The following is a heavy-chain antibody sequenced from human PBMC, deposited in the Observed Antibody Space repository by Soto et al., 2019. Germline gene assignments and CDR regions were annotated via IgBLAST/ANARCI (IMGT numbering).Heavy chain of an antibody. CDR1: GFTFTSSA. CDR3: AAESHYDFWSGPDAFDI. J-gene: IGHJ3*02. CDR2: IVVGSGNT. V-gene: IGHV1-58*01. Sequence: GASVKVSWKASGFTFTSSAVQWVRQARGQRLEWIGWIVVGSGNTNYAQKFQERVTITRDMSTSTAYMELSSLRSEDTAVYYCAAESHYDFWSGPDAFDIWGQGTMGTVSS. D-gene: IGHD3-3*01.